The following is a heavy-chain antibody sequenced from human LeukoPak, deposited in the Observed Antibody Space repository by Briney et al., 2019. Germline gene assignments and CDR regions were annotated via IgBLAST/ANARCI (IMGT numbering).Heavy chain of an antibody. CDR1: GFTFSSYA. CDR3: ARNDYGDSYDAFDI. D-gene: IGHD4-17*01. J-gene: IGHJ3*02. Sequence: SGGSLRLSCAASGFTFSSYAMSWVRQAPGKGLEWVSAISGSGGSTYYADSVKGRFTISRDNAKNSLYLQMNSLRAEDTAVYYCARNDYGDSYDAFDIWGQGTMVTVSS. CDR2: ISGSGGST. V-gene: IGHV3-23*01.